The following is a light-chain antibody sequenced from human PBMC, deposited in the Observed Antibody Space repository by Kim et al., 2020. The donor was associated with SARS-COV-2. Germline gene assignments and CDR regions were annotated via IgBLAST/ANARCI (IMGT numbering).Light chain of an antibody. Sequence: ETVMTQSPATLSVSPGERATLSCRASESVSSDLAWYQQKPGQAPRLLIYAASTRATGIPARFGGSGSGTEFTLTISSLQSEDFAIYYCQQYNIWPRTFGQGTKVDIK. V-gene: IGKV3-15*01. J-gene: IGKJ1*01. CDR2: AAS. CDR3: QQYNIWPRT. CDR1: ESVSSD.